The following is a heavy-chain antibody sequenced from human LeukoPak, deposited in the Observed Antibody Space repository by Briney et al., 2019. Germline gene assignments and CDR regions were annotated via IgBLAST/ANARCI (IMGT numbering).Heavy chain of an antibody. CDR2: IYYSGST. J-gene: IGHJ5*02. CDR3: ARGGWLVRSWFDP. CDR1: GGSISSYY. Sequence: SETLSLTCTVSGGSISSYYWSWIRQPPGKGLEWIGYIYYSGSTNYNPSLKSRATISVDTSKNQFSLKLSSVTAADTAVYYCARGGWLVRSWFDPWGQGTLVTVSS. D-gene: IGHD6-19*01. V-gene: IGHV4-59*01.